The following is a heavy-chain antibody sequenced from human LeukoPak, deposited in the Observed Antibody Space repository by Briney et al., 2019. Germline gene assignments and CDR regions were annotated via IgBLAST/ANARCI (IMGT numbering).Heavy chain of an antibody. CDR2: IIPIFGTA. Sequence: ASVKVSCKASGGTFSSYAISWVRQTPGQGLEWMGGIIPIFGTANYAQKFQGRVTITADESTSTAYMELSSLRSEDTAVYYRARGGRFGELLSTPPWGQGTLVTVSS. J-gene: IGHJ5*02. CDR3: ARGGRFGELLSTPP. CDR1: GGTFSSYA. D-gene: IGHD3-10*01. V-gene: IGHV1-69*13.